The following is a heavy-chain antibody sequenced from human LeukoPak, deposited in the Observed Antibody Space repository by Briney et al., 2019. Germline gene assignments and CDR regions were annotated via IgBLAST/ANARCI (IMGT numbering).Heavy chain of an antibody. V-gene: IGHV1-18*01. CDR1: GYTFTSYG. D-gene: IGHD3-10*01. J-gene: IGHJ4*02. Sequence: ASVKVSCKASGYTFTSYGISWVRQAPGQGLEWMGWISAYNGNTNYAQKLQGRVTMTRDTSISTAYMELSRLRSDDTAVYYCARGRYYYDYFDYWGQGTLVTVSS. CDR2: ISAYNGNT. CDR3: ARGRYYYDYFDY.